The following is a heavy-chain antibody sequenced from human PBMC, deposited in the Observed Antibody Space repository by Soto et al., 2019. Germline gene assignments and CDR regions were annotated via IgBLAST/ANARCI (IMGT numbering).Heavy chain of an antibody. V-gene: IGHV4-30-4*01. Sequence: QVQLQESGPGLVKPSQTLSLTCTVSGGSISSGDYYWSWIRQPPGKGLEWIGYIYYSGSTYYNPSLKSRVTISVDTSKNQFSLKLSSVTAADTAVYYCARVGWSGEFEASNWFDPWGQGTLVTVSS. J-gene: IGHJ5*02. CDR2: IYYSGST. CDR3: ARVGWSGEFEASNWFDP. D-gene: IGHD3-10*01. CDR1: GGSISSGDYY.